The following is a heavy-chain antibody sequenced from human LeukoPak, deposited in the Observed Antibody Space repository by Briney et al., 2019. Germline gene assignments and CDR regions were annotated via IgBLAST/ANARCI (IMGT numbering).Heavy chain of an antibody. V-gene: IGHV4-39*07. Sequence: SETLSLTCTVSGGSISSSSYYWGWIRQPPGKGLEWIGSIYYSGSTYYNPSLKSRVTISVGRSKNQFSLKLSSVTAADTAVYYCARRPYDMAPFDPWGQGTLVTVSS. D-gene: IGHD3-9*01. CDR2: IYYSGST. CDR3: ARRPYDMAPFDP. J-gene: IGHJ5*02. CDR1: GGSISSSSYY.